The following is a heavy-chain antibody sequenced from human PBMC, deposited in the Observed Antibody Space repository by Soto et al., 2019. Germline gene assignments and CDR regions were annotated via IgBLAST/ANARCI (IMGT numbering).Heavy chain of an antibody. CDR3: AKSKDSTIFGVVIYYFDT. CDR1: GFTFSSFG. J-gene: IGHJ4*02. Sequence: VGSLRLSCAASGFTFSSFGMNWVRQAPGKGLEWVSSLSPNGASTYYADSVKGRFTISRDNAKNTLFLQMDSLRAEDTAVYFCAKSKDSTIFGVVIYYFDTWGQGALVTVSS. V-gene: IGHV3-23*01. CDR2: LSPNGAST. D-gene: IGHD3-3*01.